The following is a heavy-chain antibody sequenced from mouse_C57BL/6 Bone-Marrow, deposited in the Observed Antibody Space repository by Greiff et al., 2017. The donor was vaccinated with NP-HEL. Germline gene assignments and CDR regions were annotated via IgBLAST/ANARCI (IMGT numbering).Heavy chain of an antibody. J-gene: IGHJ2*01. CDR3: ALITTVVEDY. V-gene: IGHV1-19*01. CDR1: GYTFTDYY. D-gene: IGHD1-1*01. CDR2: INPYNGGT. Sequence: VQLQQSGPVLVKPGASVKMSCKASGYTFTDYYMNWVKQSHGKSLEWIGVINPYNGGTSYNQKFKGKATLTVDKSSSTAYMELNSLTSEDSAVYYCALITTVVEDYWGQGTTLTVSS.